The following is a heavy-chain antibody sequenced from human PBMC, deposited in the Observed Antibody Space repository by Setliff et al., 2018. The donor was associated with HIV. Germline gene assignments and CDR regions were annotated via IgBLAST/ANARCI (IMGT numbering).Heavy chain of an antibody. J-gene: IGHJ4*02. V-gene: IGHV4-39*07. D-gene: IGHD1-1*01. CDR1: GASISSNSYY. CDR2: IYYNGNT. Sequence: SETLSLTCSVSGASISSNSYYWGWIRQPPGKGLEWVGSIYYNGNTFYNQSLQSRVTISLDTSKNQFSLELRSVTAADTALYYCARNSQKGIQPLLLASWGPGTLVTVSS. CDR3: ARNSQKGIQPLLLAS.